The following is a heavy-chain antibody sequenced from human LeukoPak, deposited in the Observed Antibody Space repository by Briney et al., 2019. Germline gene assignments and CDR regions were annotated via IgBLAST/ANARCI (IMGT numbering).Heavy chain of an antibody. J-gene: IGHJ4*02. CDR2: MNPSSGNT. CDR3: ARDGPYSSGRWGY. Sequence: APVKVSCKASGYTFTSYDITWVRQATGQGLEWMAWMNPSSGNTGYAQKLQGRVTMTTDTSTSTAYMELRSLRSDDTAVYYCARDGPYSSGRWGYWGQGTLVTVSS. V-gene: IGHV1-8*01. CDR1: GYTFTSYD. D-gene: IGHD6-19*01.